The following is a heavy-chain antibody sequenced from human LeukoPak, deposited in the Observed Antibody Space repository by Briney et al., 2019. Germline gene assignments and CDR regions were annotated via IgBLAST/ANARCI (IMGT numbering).Heavy chain of an antibody. CDR1: GFTFSSYA. J-gene: IGHJ6*03. D-gene: IGHD6-13*01. CDR2: ISGSGGST. Sequence: GGSLRLSCAASGFTFSSYAMSWVRQAPGKGLEWVSAISGSGGSTYYADSVKGRFTISRDNSKNTLYLQMNSLRAEDTAVYYCAKDSSSTTYYYYYYMDVWGKGTTATVSS. CDR3: AKDSSSTTYYYYYYMDV. V-gene: IGHV3-23*01.